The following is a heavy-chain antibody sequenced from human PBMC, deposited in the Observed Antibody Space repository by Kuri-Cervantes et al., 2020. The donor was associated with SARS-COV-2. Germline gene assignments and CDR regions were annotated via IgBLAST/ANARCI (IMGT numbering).Heavy chain of an antibody. J-gene: IGHJ4*02. D-gene: IGHD1-26*01. CDR2: IYYSGST. CDR3: ARQVGATVYYFDY. CDR1: GGSISSYY. V-gene: IGHV4-59*08. Sequence: SETLSLTCTVSGGSISSYYWSWIRQPPGKGLEWIGYIYYSGSTNYNPSLKSRVTISVDTSKNQFSLKLSSVTAADTAVYYCARQVGATVYYFDYWGQGTLVTVSS.